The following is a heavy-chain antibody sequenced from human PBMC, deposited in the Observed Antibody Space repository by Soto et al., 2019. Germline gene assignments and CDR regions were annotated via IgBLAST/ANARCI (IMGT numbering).Heavy chain of an antibody. CDR2: IWYDGSNK. CDR1: GFTFSSYG. D-gene: IGHD7-27*01. J-gene: IGHJ4*02. V-gene: IGHV3-33*01. CDR3: ARDGDVSTIDY. Sequence: GGSLRLSCAASGFTFSSYGMHWVRQAPGKGLEWVAVIWYDGSNKYYADSVKGRFTISRDNSKNTLYLQMNSLRAEDTAVYYCARDGDVSTIDYWGQGTLVTVSS.